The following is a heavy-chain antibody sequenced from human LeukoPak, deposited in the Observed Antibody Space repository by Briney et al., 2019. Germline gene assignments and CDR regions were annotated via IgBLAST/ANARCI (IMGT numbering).Heavy chain of an antibody. J-gene: IGHJ4*02. D-gene: IGHD3-3*01. Sequence: PSETLSLTCTVSHGSISSYYWSWIRQPPGKGLEWIAYIHDSANTNYNPSLKSRVTISVDTSKNQFSLKLSSVTAADTAVHYCARGRITIFGVVTPHFDYWGQGNLVTVSS. V-gene: IGHV4-59*01. CDR1: HGSISSYY. CDR3: ARGRITIFGVVTPHFDY. CDR2: IHDSANT.